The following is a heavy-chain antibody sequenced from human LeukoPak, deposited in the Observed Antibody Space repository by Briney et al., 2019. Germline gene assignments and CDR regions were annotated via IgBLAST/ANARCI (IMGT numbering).Heavy chain of an antibody. V-gene: IGHV1-2*06. J-gene: IGHJ4*02. Sequence: ASVKVSCKASGYTLTDYYMHWVRQAPGQGLEWMGRINPDSGGTNYAQKFQGRVTMTRDTSISTVYMELSRLRSDDTAVYYCARVGYYESSGYYEYWGQGTLVTVSS. CDR2: INPDSGGT. D-gene: IGHD3-22*01. CDR1: GYTLTDYY. CDR3: ARVGYYESSGYYEY.